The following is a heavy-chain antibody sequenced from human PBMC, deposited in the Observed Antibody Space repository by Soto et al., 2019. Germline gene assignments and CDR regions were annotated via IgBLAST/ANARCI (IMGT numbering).Heavy chain of an antibody. CDR3: APHPGGGGY. CDR1: GFTVSNNY. CDR2: IYSGGYT. J-gene: IGHJ4*02. Sequence: EVQLVESGGGLIQPGGSLRLSCAVSGFTVSNNYMSWVRQAPGKGLEGVSVIYSGGYTAYGDSVKGRFTISRDNSKNTLFFKMKSLGPAAAGVFFWAPHPGGGGYWGQGTLVTVSS. V-gene: IGHV3-53*01. D-gene: IGHD3-10*01.